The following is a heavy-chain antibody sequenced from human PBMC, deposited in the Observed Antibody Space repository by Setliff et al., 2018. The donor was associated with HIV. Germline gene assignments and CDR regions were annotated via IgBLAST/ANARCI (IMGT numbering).Heavy chain of an antibody. J-gene: IGHJ4*02. V-gene: IGHV4-39*02. CDR3: ARRDYGGAFDY. CDR1: GGSITSSSYY. CDR2: VYYSGST. D-gene: IGHD4-17*01. Sequence: SETLSLTCTVSGGSITSSSYYWGWIRQPPGKGLEWIGSVYYSGSTYYNPSLKSRISISADTSKNHFSLKLSSVTATDTAVYYCARRDYGGAFDYWGQGTLVIVSS.